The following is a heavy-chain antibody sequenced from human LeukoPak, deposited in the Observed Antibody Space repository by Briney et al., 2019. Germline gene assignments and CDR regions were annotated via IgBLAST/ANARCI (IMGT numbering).Heavy chain of an antibody. J-gene: IGHJ4*02. D-gene: IGHD3-3*01. V-gene: IGHV3-30-3*01. CDR1: GFTFSSYA. CDR2: ISYDGSNK. CDR3: ARDPNTYYDFWSGSHFDY. Sequence: GGSLRLSCAASGFTFSSYAMHWVRQAPGKGLEWVAVISYDGSNKYYADSVKGRFTISRDNSKNTLYLQMYSLRAEDTAVYYCARDPNTYYDFWSGSHFDYWGQGTLVTVSS.